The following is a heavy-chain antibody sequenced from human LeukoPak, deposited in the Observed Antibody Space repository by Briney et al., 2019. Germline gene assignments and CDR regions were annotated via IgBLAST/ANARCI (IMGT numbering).Heavy chain of an antibody. V-gene: IGHV3-21*01. CDR2: ISSSSSYI. D-gene: IGHD2-2*01. CDR1: GFTFSSYS. Sequence: PGGSLRLSCAASGFTFSSYSMNWVRQAPGKGLEWVSSISSSSSYIYYADSVNGRFTISRDNPKNSLYLQMNSLRAEDTAVYYCARDSYSSSTSCPFDYWGQGTLVTVSS. J-gene: IGHJ4*02. CDR3: ARDSYSSSTSCPFDY.